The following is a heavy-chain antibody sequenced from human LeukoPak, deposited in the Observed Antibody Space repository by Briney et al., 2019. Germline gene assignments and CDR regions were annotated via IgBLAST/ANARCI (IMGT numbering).Heavy chain of an antibody. J-gene: IGHJ4*02. CDR1: GYIFTDYA. Sequence: ASVKVSCKASGYIFTDYAIQWVRQAPAQGLEWMGWINAGNGKTRYSQKFQGRVTITRDTSASTAYMELSGLRSEDTAVYYCARARRTSTVTTYYLDYWGQGTLVTVSS. CDR2: INAGNGKT. V-gene: IGHV1-3*01. D-gene: IGHD4-17*01. CDR3: ARARRTSTVTTYYLDY.